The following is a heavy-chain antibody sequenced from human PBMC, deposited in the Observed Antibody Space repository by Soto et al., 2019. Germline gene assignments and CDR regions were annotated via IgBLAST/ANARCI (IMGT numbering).Heavy chain of an antibody. D-gene: IGHD2-8*01. V-gene: IGHV1-18*01. J-gene: IGHJ5*02. CDR1: GYTFTNFG. Sequence: ASVKVSCKASGYTFTNFGISWVRQAPGQGLEWMGWISAYNGNTNYAQKFQGRVTMTTDTSTSTAYMEVRSLRFDDTAIYHCAKGVIDRGANAWGQGTVVTVSS. CDR2: ISAYNGNT. CDR3: AKGVIDRGANA.